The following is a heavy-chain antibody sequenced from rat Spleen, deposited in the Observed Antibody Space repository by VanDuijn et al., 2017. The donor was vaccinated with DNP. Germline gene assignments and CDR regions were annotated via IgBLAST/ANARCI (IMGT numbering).Heavy chain of an antibody. J-gene: IGHJ2*01. Sequence: EVQLVESGGGLVQPGRSLKLSCAASGFTFSDHNMAWVRQVPKKGLEWVASSSYDGSRVHYRDSVKGRFTISRDNAKSTLYLQMDSLRSEDTATYYCATDNNYFDYWGQGVMVTVSS. D-gene: IGHD1-10*01. CDR1: GFTFSDHN. V-gene: IGHV5-7*01. CDR3: ATDNNYFDY. CDR2: SSYDGSRV.